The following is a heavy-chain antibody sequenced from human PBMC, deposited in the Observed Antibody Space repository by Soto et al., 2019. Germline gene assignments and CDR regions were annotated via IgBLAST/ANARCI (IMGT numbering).Heavy chain of an antibody. CDR1: GFTFSSYS. CDR3: ARGDIVATIDAFDI. D-gene: IGHD5-12*01. Sequence: GSLRLSCAASGFTFSSYSMNWVRQAPGKGLEWVSSISSSSSYIYYADSVKGRFTISRDNAKNSLYLQMNSLRAEDTAVYYCARGDIVATIDAFDIWGQGTMVTVS. CDR2: ISSSSSYI. V-gene: IGHV3-21*01. J-gene: IGHJ3*02.